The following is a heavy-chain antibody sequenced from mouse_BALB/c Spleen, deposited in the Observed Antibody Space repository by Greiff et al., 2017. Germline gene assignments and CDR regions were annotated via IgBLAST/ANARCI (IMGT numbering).Heavy chain of an antibody. CDR2: IYPGDGDT. CDR3: ARGDYDFDY. J-gene: IGHJ2*01. CDR1: GYAFSSYW. V-gene: IGHV1-80*01. D-gene: IGHD2-4*01. Sequence: VQGVESGAELVRPGSSVKISCKASGYAFSSYWMNWVKQRPGQGLEWIGQIYPGDGDTNYNGKFKGKATLTADKSSSTAYMQLSSLTTEDSAVYFCARGDYDFDYWGQGTTLTVSS.